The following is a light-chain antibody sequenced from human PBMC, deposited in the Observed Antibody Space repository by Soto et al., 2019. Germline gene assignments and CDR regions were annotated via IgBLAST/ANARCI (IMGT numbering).Light chain of an antibody. CDR3: QQYNNWPIT. V-gene: IGKV3D-15*01. J-gene: IGKJ5*01. CDR2: GAS. Sequence: EIVMTQSLATLSVSPGERATLSCRASQSVSSNLAWYQQKPGQAPRLLIYGASTRATGAPARFSGSGSGTKFTLNISSLQSEDFAVYYCQQYNNWPITFGQGTRLDIK. CDR1: QSVSSN.